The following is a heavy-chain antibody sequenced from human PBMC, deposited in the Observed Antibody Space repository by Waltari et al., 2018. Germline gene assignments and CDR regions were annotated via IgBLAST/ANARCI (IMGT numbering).Heavy chain of an antibody. CDR1: GFTVSNYW. CDR2: IKPDGSEK. CDR3: VQGGFYYAD. D-gene: IGHD3-10*01. V-gene: IGHV3-7*01. Sequence: EVQVVESGGGLVQPGGSLRLSWVASGFTVSNYWMSWVRQAPGKGLEWVANIKPDGSEKNHVDSVKGRFTISRDNAKNSLYLQMNSLRAEDTAVYYCVQGGFYYADWGQGTLVTVSS. J-gene: IGHJ4*02.